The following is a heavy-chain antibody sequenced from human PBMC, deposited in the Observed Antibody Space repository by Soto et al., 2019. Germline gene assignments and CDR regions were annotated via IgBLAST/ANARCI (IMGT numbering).Heavy chain of an antibody. Sequence: SETLSLTCTVSGGSISSYDWSWIRQPPGKGLEWIGYIYYSGYTNYNPSLKSRVTISVDTSKNQFSLKLSSVTAADTAVYYCARVGRDYGDSIYYYGMDVWGQGTTVTV. J-gene: IGHJ6*02. V-gene: IGHV4-59*01. CDR3: ARVGRDYGDSIYYYGMDV. CDR1: GGSISSYD. CDR2: IYYSGYT. D-gene: IGHD4-17*01.